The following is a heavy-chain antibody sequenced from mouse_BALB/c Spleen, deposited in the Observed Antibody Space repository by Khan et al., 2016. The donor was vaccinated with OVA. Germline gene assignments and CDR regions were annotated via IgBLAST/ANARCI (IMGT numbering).Heavy chain of an antibody. CDR3: ARQPYYHYYIMDH. Sequence: VQLQESGPGLVAPSQSLSITCTISGFSLTNYGVHWVRQPPGKGLEWLVVIWSDGSTTYNSALKSRLSISKDNSKSQVFLKMNSLQTDDTAMYYCARQPYYHYYIMDHWGQGTSVTVSS. J-gene: IGHJ4*01. V-gene: IGHV2-6-1*01. D-gene: IGHD2-10*01. CDR1: GFSLTNYG. CDR2: IWSDGST.